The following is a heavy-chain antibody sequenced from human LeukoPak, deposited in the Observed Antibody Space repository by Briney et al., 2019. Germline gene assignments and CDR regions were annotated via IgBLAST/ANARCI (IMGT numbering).Heavy chain of an antibody. Sequence: GGSLRLSCAASGFTVSSNYMSWVRQAPGKGLEWVSVIYSGGSTYYADSVKGRFTISRDNSKNTLYLQMNRLRAEDTAVYYCATTAVAGTSDYWGQGTLVTVSS. CDR1: GFTVSSNY. V-gene: IGHV3-66*01. CDR2: IYSGGST. D-gene: IGHD6-19*01. CDR3: ATTAVAGTSDY. J-gene: IGHJ4*02.